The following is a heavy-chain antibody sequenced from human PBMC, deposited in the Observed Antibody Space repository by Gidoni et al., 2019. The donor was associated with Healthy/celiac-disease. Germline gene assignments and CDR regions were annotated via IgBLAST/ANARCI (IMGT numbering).Heavy chain of an antibody. CDR3: AREGGLERRYYDYYYIDV. J-gene: IGHJ6*03. D-gene: IGHD1-1*01. Sequence: QVKLQQWGAGLLKPSETLSLTCAVYDGSISGYYWSWIRQPPGKGLEWIGEINHSGSTNYNPSLKSRVTTSVDTSNNHSSLKLSSVPAADTAVYYCAREGGLERRYYDYYYIDVWGKGTTVTVSS. CDR2: INHSGST. CDR1: DGSISGYY. V-gene: IGHV4-34*01.